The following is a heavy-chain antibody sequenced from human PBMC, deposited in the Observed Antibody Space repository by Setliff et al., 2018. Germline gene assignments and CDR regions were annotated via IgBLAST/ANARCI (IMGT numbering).Heavy chain of an antibody. D-gene: IGHD3-3*01. V-gene: IGHV4-39*07. CDR1: GGSIRSISYY. Sequence: SETLSLTCTVSGGSIRSISYYWGWIRQPPGKGLEWIGSIYYRGSTFSNPSLRSRLTISEDTSKSQFSLTLTSVTAADTAVYYCARVFGDFDTFDVWGHGTMVTVSS. J-gene: IGHJ3*01. CDR2: IYYRGST. CDR3: ARVFGDFDTFDV.